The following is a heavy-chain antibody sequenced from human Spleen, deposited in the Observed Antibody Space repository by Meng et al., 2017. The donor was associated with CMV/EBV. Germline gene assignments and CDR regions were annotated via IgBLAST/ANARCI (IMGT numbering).Heavy chain of an antibody. V-gene: IGHV4-31*03. CDR1: GGSISSGGYY. CDR3: ARGGPEWLPVDP. J-gene: IGHJ5*02. Sequence: SETLSLTCTVSGGSISSGGYYWSWIRQHPGKGLEWIGYIYYSGSTYYNPSLKSRVTISVDTSKNQFSLKLSSVTAADTAVYYCARGGPEWLPVDPWGQGTLVTVSS. D-gene: IGHD5-12*01. CDR2: IYYSGST.